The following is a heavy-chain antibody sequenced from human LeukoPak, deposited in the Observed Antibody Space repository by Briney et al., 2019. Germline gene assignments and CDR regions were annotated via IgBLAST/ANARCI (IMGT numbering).Heavy chain of an antibody. Sequence: GGSLRLSCAASGFTFDDYAMHWVRQAPGKGLEWVSNISWNSGSIGYADSVKGRFTISRDNAKNSLYLQMNSLRADDTALYYCVKAGAVAGLLDYWGQGTLVTVSS. CDR3: VKAGAVAGLLDY. J-gene: IGHJ4*02. CDR2: ISWNSGSI. V-gene: IGHV3-9*01. CDR1: GFTFDDYA. D-gene: IGHD6-19*01.